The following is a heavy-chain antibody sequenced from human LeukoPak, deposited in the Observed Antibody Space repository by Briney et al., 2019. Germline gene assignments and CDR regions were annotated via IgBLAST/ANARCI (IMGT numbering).Heavy chain of an antibody. D-gene: IGHD2-2*01. CDR3: ARGSIVVVPAATQEFNYFDY. V-gene: IGHV1-69*13. CDR2: IIPIFGTA. Sequence: SVKVSCKASGYTFTGYYMHWVRQAPGQGLEWMGGIIPIFGTANYAQKFQGRVTITADESTSTAYMELSSLRSEDTAVYYCARGSIVVVPAATQEFNYFDYWGQGTLVTVSS. CDR1: GYTFTGYY. J-gene: IGHJ4*02.